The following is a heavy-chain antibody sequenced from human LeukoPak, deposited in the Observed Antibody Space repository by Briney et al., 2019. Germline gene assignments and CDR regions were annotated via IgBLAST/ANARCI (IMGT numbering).Heavy chain of an antibody. V-gene: IGHV4-31*03. Sequence: SQTLSLTCTVSGVSMTRGGYYWSWVRQHPGQGLEWIGFIYHSGTTFYNPSLEGRAAISVDTSQNQFSLKLTSVAGADTAVYYCARAVDYRNYFDYWGQGTLVTVSS. D-gene: IGHD4-11*01. CDR1: GVSMTRGGYY. J-gene: IGHJ4*02. CDR2: IYHSGTT. CDR3: ARAVDYRNYFDY.